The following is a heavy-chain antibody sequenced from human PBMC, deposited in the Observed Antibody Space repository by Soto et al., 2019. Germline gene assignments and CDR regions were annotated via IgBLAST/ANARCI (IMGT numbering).Heavy chain of an antibody. Sequence: SEPLSLTCSVSGGSVSSGTYYWSFIRQPPGKALEWIGFIFDSGRTSYNPSLKSRIIISMDTPKNQFSLRLTSVTAADTAVYFGAKGPSGRRPLDYWCQRKLVT. CDR2: IFDSGRT. CDR3: AKGPSGRRPLDY. D-gene: IGHD1-26*01. CDR1: GGSVSSGTYY. V-gene: IGHV4-61*01. J-gene: IGHJ4*02.